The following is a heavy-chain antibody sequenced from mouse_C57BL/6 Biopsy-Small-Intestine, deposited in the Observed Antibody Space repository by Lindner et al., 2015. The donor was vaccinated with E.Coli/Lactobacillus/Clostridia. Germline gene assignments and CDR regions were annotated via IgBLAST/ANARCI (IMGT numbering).Heavy chain of an antibody. CDR1: GYAFTNYL. CDR2: IYPGSGDT. Sequence: VQLQESGAELVRPGTSVRVSCKASGYAFTNYLIEWVKQRPGQGLEWIGVIYPGSGDTKYNEKFKGKATLTADKSSSTAYMHLSSLTSEDSAVYFCTRATRDYWGQGTTLTVSS. J-gene: IGHJ2*01. CDR3: TRATRDY. V-gene: IGHV1-54*01.